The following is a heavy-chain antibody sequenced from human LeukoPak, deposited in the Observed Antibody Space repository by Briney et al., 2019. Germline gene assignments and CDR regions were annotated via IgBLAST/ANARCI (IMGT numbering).Heavy chain of an antibody. CDR3: ARERVVMGEMWSYKWFDP. CDR1: GGTFSDYG. D-gene: IGHD3-16*01. J-gene: IGHJ5*02. CDR2: IIPMLDIA. V-gene: IGHV1-69*04. Sequence: SVKVSCKASGGTFSDYGISWVRQAPGQGLEWMARIIPMLDIANYEQKFRGRVTVTADKSTSTVHMEFSSLRSEDTAVYYCARERVVMGEMWSYKWFDPWGQGSLVTVSS.